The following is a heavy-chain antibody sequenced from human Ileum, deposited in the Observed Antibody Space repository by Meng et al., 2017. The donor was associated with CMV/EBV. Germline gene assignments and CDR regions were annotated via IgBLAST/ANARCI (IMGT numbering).Heavy chain of an antibody. Sequence: GESLKISCKASGYSFTTFWIGWVRQMPGKGLEWMGIIYPGDSDTRYSPSFQGQVTISADKSMNTAYLQWSSLKASDTAMYYCARRGAYCSSTSCYTPPYYYGMDVWGQGNTVNGAS. D-gene: IGHD2-2*02. CDR2: IYPGDSDT. CDR1: GYSFTTFW. J-gene: IGHJ6*02. CDR3: ARRGAYCSSTSCYTPPYYYGMDV. V-gene: IGHV5-51*01.